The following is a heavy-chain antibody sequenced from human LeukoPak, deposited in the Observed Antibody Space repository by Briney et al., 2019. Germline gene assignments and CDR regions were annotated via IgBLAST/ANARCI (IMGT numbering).Heavy chain of an antibody. J-gene: IGHJ3*02. D-gene: IGHD3-3*01. V-gene: IGHV4-34*01. CDR3: ARGLVWHFFLDSRRDVFDI. CDR2: ISHSGTT. Sequence: PSETLSLTCAVSGGSFSDYQWNWIRQSPGKGLDWIGEISHSGTTTYNPSLKSRVTISVDTSKNQFSLKLRSVTAADTAVYYCARGLVWHFFLDSRRDVFDIWGQGTTITVSS. CDR1: GGSFSDYQ.